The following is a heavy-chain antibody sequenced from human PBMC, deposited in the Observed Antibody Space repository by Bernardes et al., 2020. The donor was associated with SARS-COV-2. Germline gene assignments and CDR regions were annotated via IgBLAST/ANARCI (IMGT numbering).Heavy chain of an antibody. CDR1: GFTFSDYF. CDR3: ARGSGNYYFDY. Sequence: GGSLRLSCAASGFTFSDYFIHWVRQVPGKGLVWVSRISGDGSGINYADSVRGRFTISRDNARNTLYLQMTSLTADDTALYYCARGSGNYYFDYWGRGTLITVSS. CDR2: ISGDGSGI. V-gene: IGHV3-74*01. D-gene: IGHD6-19*01. J-gene: IGHJ4*02.